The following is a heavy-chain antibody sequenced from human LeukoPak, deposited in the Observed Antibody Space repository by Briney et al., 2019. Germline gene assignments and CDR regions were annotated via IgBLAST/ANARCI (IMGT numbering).Heavy chain of an antibody. Sequence: RGESLKISCKGSGDIFTAYWIAWVRQMPGKGLEWMGIIYPGDSDARYSPSFQGQVTISVDKSITTAYLQWSSLKASDTAIYYCARHLFSSGYFHLDYWGQGTLVTVSS. J-gene: IGHJ4*02. V-gene: IGHV5-51*01. CDR3: ARHLFSSGYFHLDY. CDR2: IYPGDSDA. D-gene: IGHD5-12*01. CDR1: GDIFTAYW.